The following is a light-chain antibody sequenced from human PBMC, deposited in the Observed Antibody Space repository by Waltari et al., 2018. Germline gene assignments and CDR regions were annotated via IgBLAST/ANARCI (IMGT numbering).Light chain of an antibody. CDR3: HSRDASGVAGS. Sequence: SSELTQDPAVSVAMGQTVRITCQGESLRSYYASWYQQRPVQAPILVLYDTNNRPSGVPDRFSGSSSHNTGSLTITGAQAEDEASYYCHSRDASGVAGSFGGGTKLTVL. V-gene: IGLV3-19*01. CDR2: DTN. J-gene: IGLJ2*01. CDR1: SLRSYY.